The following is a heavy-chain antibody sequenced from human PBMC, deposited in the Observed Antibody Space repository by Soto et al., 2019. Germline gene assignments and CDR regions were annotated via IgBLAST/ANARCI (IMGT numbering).Heavy chain of an antibody. CDR2: IYPGDSDT. CDR1: GYSFSNYW. J-gene: IGHJ4*02. Sequence: PGESLKISCKGSGYSFSNYWIGWVRQMPGKGLEWMGIIYPGDSDTRYSPSFPGQVTISAAKSVSTAYLQWSSLKASDTAMYYFARLSVDYYDSSGYPLFDYWGQGTLVTVSS. V-gene: IGHV5-51*01. D-gene: IGHD3-22*01. CDR3: ARLSVDYYDSSGYPLFDY.